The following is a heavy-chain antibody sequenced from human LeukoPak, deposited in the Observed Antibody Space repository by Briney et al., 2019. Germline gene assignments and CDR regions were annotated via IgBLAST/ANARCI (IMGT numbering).Heavy chain of an antibody. V-gene: IGHV3-74*01. Sequence: GGSLRLSCAASGFTFGSYWMHWVRQAPGKGLVWVSRINPDGSSTTYTDSVKGRFTVSRDNAKSTLWLQMNSLRAEDTAVYYCAGNLGGGRSSWGQGTLVTVSS. CDR3: AGNLGGGRSS. CDR1: GFTFGSYW. J-gene: IGHJ5*02. D-gene: IGHD3-16*01. CDR2: INPDGSST.